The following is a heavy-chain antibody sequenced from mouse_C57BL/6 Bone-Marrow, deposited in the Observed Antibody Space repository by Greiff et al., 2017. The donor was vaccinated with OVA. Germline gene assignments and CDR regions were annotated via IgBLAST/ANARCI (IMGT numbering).Heavy chain of an antibody. J-gene: IGHJ1*03. CDR1: GFSINSDCY. CDR2: TFYSGIT. D-gene: IGHD2-1*01. V-gene: IGHV3-3*01. Sequence: EVKVEESGPSLVRPSQTLSLTCTVTGFSINSDCYWIWIRQFPGNKLEYIGYTFYSGITYYNPSLESRTYITRDTSKNQFSLKLSSVTTEDTATYYCARAYGNYGYFDVWGTGTTVTVSS. CDR3: ARAYGNYGYFDV.